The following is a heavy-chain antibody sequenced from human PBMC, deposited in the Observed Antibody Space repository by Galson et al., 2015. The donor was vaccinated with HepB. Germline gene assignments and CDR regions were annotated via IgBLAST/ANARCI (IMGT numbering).Heavy chain of an antibody. J-gene: IGHJ4*02. CDR1: GFTFSDYY. V-gene: IGHV3-11*03. CDR3: ARSDPNYYDSSGYSHPFDY. Sequence: SLRLSCAASGFTFSDYYMSWIRQAPGKGLEWVSYISSSSSYTNYADSVKGRFTISRDNAKNSLYLQMNSLRAEDTAVYYCARSDPNYYDSSGYSHPFDYWGQGTLVTVSS. D-gene: IGHD3-22*01. CDR2: ISSSSSYT.